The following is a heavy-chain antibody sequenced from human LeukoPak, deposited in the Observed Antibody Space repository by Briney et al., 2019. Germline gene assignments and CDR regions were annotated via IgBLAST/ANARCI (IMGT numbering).Heavy chain of an antibody. CDR2: ISYDGSNK. J-gene: IGHJ4*02. Sequence: GRSLRLSCAASGFTFSSYAMHWVRQAPGKGLEWVAVISYDGSNKYYADSVKGRFTISRDNSKNTLYLQMNSLRAEDTAVYYCARASSGYYDSSGYYLDYWGQGTLVTVSS. D-gene: IGHD3-22*01. CDR3: ARASSGYYDSSGYYLDY. V-gene: IGHV3-30-3*01. CDR1: GFTFSSYA.